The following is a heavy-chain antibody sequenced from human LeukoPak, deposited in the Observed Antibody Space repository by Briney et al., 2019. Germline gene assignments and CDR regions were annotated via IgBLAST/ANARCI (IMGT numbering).Heavy chain of an antibody. CDR1: GGSISGYY. CDR2: IHYSGST. V-gene: IGHV4-59*12. CDR3: ARDYCTSTTCPNWFDP. Sequence: PSETLSLTCSVSGGSISGYYWSWIRQPPGKGLEWIGYIHYSGSTHYNPPLKSRVTISVDKSKNQFSLKLNSVTAADTAVYYCARDYCTSTTCPNWFDPWGQGTLVTVSS. D-gene: IGHD2-2*01. J-gene: IGHJ5*02.